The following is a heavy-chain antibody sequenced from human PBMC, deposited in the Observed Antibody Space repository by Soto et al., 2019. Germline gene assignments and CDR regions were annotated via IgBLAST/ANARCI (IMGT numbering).Heavy chain of an antibody. Sequence: PGGSLRLSCAASGFTFSSYGMHWVRQAPGKGLEWVAVISYDGSNKYYADSVKGRFTISRDNSKNTLYLQMNSLRAEDTAVYYCAKDQVRFGHYDSSGLLGYWGQGTLVTVSS. V-gene: IGHV3-30*18. CDR2: ISYDGSNK. D-gene: IGHD3-22*01. CDR3: AKDQVRFGHYDSSGLLGY. J-gene: IGHJ4*02. CDR1: GFTFSSYG.